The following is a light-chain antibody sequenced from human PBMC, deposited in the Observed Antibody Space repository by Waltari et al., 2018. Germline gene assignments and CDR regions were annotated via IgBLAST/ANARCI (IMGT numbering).Light chain of an antibody. V-gene: IGLV3-1*01. Sequence: SYELTQPLSMSVSPGQTATITCSGHKLNEKFVCWYQKKPGQSPLLVIYRVIGRPSGITGRLSGFNSGDTASLTINGAQAVDEADYFCQVWDRNFVVFGGGTRLTVL. CDR2: RVI. CDR3: QVWDRNFVV. CDR1: KLNEKF. J-gene: IGLJ2*01.